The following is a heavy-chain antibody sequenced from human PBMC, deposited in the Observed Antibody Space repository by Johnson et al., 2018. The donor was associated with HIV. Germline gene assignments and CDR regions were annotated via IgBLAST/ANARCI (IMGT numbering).Heavy chain of an antibody. V-gene: IGHV3-66*02. D-gene: IGHD5-18*01. CDR1: GFTVSSNY. CDR2: IYSGGST. Sequence: VQLVESGGGLVQPGGSLRLSCAASGFTVSSNYMSWVRQAPGKGLEWVSVIYSGGSTYYADSVKGRFTVSRDNSKNTLYLQMKSLRPEDTAVYYCARNQWIELWRDAFDIWGQGTMVTVSS. J-gene: IGHJ3*02. CDR3: ARNQWIELWRDAFDI.